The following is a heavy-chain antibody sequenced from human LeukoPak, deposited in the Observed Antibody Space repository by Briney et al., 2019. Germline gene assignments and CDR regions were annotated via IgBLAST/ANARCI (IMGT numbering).Heavy chain of an antibody. CDR1: GGSISSYY. Sequence: PSETLSLTCTVSGGSISSYYWSWIRQPAGKGLEWIGRIHTSGNTDHNPSLKSRVTMSVDTSKNQFSLKVRSVTAADTAVYYCVREGSATARPFVSNDYWGQGTLVTVSS. V-gene: IGHV4-4*07. CDR2: IHTSGNT. J-gene: IGHJ4*02. CDR3: VREGSATARPFVSNDY. D-gene: IGHD6-6*01.